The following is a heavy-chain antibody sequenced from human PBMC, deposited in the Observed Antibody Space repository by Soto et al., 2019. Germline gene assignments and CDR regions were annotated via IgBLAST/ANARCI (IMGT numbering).Heavy chain of an antibody. J-gene: IGHJ6*02. CDR2: IIPIFGTA. Sequence: SVKVSCKAFGGTFSSYAISWVRQAPGQGLEWMGGIIPIFGTANYAQKFQGRVTITADKSTSTAYMELSSLRSEDTAVYYCARGGVCTNGVCPRYYYYGMDVWRQGTTVTVSS. CDR3: ARGGVCTNGVCPRYYYYGMDV. V-gene: IGHV1-69*06. D-gene: IGHD2-8*01. CDR1: GGTFSSYA.